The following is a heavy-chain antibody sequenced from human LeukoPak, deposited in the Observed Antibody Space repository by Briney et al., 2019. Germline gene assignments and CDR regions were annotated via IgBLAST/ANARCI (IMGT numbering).Heavy chain of an antibody. V-gene: IGHV1-3*01. Sequence: ASVKVSCKASGYTFNSHPMHWVRQSPGQRLEWMGWINADNGNTRYSQKLQGRVTITRDTSANTAYMELSGLRSDDTAVYYCAREAGTNWIFGEYFPFWGQGTLVTVSA. CDR2: INADNGNT. D-gene: IGHD1-1*01. CDR3: AREAGTNWIFGEYFPF. CDR1: GYTFNSHP. J-gene: IGHJ1*01.